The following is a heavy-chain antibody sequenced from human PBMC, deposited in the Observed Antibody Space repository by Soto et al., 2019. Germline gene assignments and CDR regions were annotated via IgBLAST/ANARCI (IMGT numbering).Heavy chain of an antibody. CDR3: ARDPVPATHADY. Sequence: SVKVSCKASEDTFRNYAISWVRQAPRQGLEWMGGIIPIFGTANYAQKFQGRVTITADTSTSTAYMELRSLRSDDTAVYYCARDPVPATHADYWGQGTLVTVSS. J-gene: IGHJ4*02. D-gene: IGHD2-2*01. CDR2: IIPIFGTA. CDR1: EDTFRNYA. V-gene: IGHV1-69*06.